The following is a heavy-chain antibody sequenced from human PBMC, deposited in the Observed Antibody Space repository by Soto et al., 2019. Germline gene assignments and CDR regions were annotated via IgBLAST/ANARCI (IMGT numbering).Heavy chain of an antibody. CDR1: GFKFDDYA. CDR3: AQGGSVLRTAVLFAN. CDR2: ISWNSGRI. Sequence: EVQLVESGGGLVQPGGSLRLSCAASGFKFDDYAMHWVRQAPGKGLEWDSGISWNSGRINYAASVKGRFTISRDNANYSLFLQMDSLRPEVMALYYCAQGGSVLRTAVLFANWGQGTLVTVSA. J-gene: IGHJ4*02. D-gene: IGHD2-21*02. V-gene: IGHV3-9*03.